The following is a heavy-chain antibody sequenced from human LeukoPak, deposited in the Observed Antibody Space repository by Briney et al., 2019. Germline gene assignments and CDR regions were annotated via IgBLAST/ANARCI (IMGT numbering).Heavy chain of an antibody. D-gene: IGHD1-26*01. Sequence: GGSLRLSCAASGFTFNDYAMYWVRQAPGKGLEWVTLISYDGYDKSYADSVKGRFTISRDNSKNTLYLQMNSLRAEDTAVYYCARLIVGASLYYFDYWGQGTLVTVSS. J-gene: IGHJ4*02. CDR3: ARLIVGASLYYFDY. V-gene: IGHV3-30*14. CDR2: ISYDGYDK. CDR1: GFTFNDYA.